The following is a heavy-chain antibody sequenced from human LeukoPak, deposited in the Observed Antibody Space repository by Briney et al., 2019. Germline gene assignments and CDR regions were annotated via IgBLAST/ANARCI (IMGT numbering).Heavy chain of an antibody. CDR3: VRRFAG. V-gene: IGHV3-48*03. Sequence: PGGSLRLSFAAFGSSLRTYGMDWVRKAPGKGLEWVSYISLSGTTISYPDSVKAPFTNSRDNAKDSLNLPLTTQRAQTTAVYYCVRRFAGGGEGTLVSVP. CDR2: ISLSGTTI. CDR1: GSSLRTYG. J-gene: IGHJ4*02. D-gene: IGHD4-23*01.